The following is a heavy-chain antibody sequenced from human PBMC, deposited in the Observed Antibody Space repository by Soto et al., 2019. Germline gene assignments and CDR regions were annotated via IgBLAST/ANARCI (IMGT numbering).Heavy chain of an antibody. V-gene: IGHV1-18*04. CDR2: ISPYNGTT. CDR3: AKEGKREAELIFHYSPTVRAS. CDR1: GYTFTTYG. J-gene: IGHJ1*01. D-gene: IGHD2-15*01. Sequence: ASVKVSCKASGYTFTTYGISWVRQAPGQGLEWMGWISPYNGTTKYAERFQGEMTMTTDTATSTAYMDLRSLRSDDTAVYYCAKEGKREAELIFHYSPTVRASWGKGTRDPVSS.